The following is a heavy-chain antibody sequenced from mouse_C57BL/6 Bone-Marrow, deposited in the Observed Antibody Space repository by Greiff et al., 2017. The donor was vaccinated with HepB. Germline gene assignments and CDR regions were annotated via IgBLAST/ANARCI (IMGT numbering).Heavy chain of an antibody. CDR1: GFTFTDYY. D-gene: IGHD2-2*01. V-gene: IGHV7-3*01. J-gene: IGHJ2*01. CDR2: IRNKANGYTT. Sequence: EVKLQESGGGLVQPGGSLSLSCAASGFTFTDYYMSWVRQPPGKALEWLGFIRNKANGYTTEYSATVKGRFTISRDNSQSILYLQMNALRAEDSATYYCARTGYYLDYWGQGTTPADSS. CDR3: ARTGYYLDY.